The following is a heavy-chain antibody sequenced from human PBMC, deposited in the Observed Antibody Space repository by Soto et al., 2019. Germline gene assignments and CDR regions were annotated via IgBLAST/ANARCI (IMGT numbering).Heavy chain of an antibody. CDR2: IYYSGST. V-gene: IGHV4-30-4*01. Sequence: SETLSLTCTVSGGSISSGDYYRSWIRQPPGKGLEWIGYIYYSGSTYYNPSLKSRVTISVDTSKNQFSLKLSSVTAADTAVYYCARGGEGYCSSTSCYGYYYYYYGMDVWGQGTTVTVSS. J-gene: IGHJ6*02. CDR1: GGSISSGDYY. D-gene: IGHD2-2*01. CDR3: ARGGEGYCSSTSCYGYYYYYYGMDV.